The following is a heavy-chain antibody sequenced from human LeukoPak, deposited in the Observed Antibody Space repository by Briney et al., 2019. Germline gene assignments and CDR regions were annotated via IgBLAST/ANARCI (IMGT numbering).Heavy chain of an antibody. D-gene: IGHD6-13*01. Sequence: SVKVSCKASGGTFSSYSINWVRQAPGQGLEWMGKIIPIFGITNYAQKYQGRVTITADKSTSTAYMELSSVRFEDTAVYYCARDETAAGTTHFDYWGQGTLVTVSS. CDR2: IIPIFGIT. CDR3: ARDETAAGTTHFDY. CDR1: GGTFSSYS. J-gene: IGHJ4*02. V-gene: IGHV1-69*04.